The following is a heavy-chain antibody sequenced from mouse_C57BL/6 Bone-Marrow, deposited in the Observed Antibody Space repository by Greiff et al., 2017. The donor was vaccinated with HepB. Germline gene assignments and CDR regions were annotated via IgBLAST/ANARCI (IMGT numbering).Heavy chain of an antibody. CDR3: ARRGAYDYGEFAY. CDR2: INPYNGDT. J-gene: IGHJ3*01. CDR1: GYSFTGYF. V-gene: IGHV1-20*01. D-gene: IGHD2-4*01. Sequence: EVKLVESGPELVKPGDSVKISCKASGYSFTGYFMNWVMQSHGKSLEWIGRINPYNGDTFYNQKFKGKATLTVDKSSSTAHMELRSLTSEDSAVYYCARRGAYDYGEFAYWGQGTLVTVSA.